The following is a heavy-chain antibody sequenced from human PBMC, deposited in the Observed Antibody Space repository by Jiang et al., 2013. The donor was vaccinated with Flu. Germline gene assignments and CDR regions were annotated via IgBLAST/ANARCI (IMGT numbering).Heavy chain of an antibody. Sequence: GLVKPSQTLSLTCTVSGASISSGGYYWNWIRQPPGKGLEWIGYIYYSGTTYRNPSLKSRVSMSVDTSKNQFSLKLSSVTAADTAVYYCARERSADTAMLSFDPWGQGTLVTVSS. CDR1: GASISSGGYY. D-gene: IGHD5-18*01. V-gene: IGHV4-30-4*01. J-gene: IGHJ5*02. CDR3: ARERSADTAMLSFDP. CDR2: IYYSGTT.